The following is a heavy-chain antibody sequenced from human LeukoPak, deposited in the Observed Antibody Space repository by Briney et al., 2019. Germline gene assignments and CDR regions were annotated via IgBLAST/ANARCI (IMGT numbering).Heavy chain of an antibody. J-gene: IGHJ5*02. CDR1: GFTFSSYW. CDR2: IKQAGSEK. Sequence: GGSLRLSCAVSGFTFSSYWMSWVRQAPGKGLEWVANIKQAGSEKYYVDSVKGRFTISRDNAKNSLYLQMNSLRAEDTAVYYCAGALSSRSRYNWFDPWGQGTLVTVSS. D-gene: IGHD6-13*01. V-gene: IGHV3-7*03. CDR3: AGALSSRSRYNWFDP.